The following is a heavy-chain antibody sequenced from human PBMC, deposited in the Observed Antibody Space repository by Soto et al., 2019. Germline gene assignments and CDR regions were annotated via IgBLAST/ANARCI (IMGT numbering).Heavy chain of an antibody. V-gene: IGHV1-3*01. J-gene: IGHJ4*02. CDR3: ARDGLYGDYGHY. CDR1: GYTFTRYA. CDR2: INAGNGNT. Sequence: ASVKVSCKASGYTFTRYAMHWVRQAPGQRLEWMGWINAGNGNTRYLQKLQGRVTITRDTSARIVYMELSSLRSEDTAVYYCARDGLYGDYGHYWGQGTLVTVSS. D-gene: IGHD4-17*01.